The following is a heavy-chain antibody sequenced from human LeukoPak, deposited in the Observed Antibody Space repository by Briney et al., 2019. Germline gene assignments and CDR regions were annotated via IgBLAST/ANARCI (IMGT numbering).Heavy chain of an antibody. J-gene: IGHJ4*02. CDR1: GYTFTSYG. Sequence: ASVKVSCKASGYTFTSYGISWVRQAPGQGLEWLGWISAYNGNTNYAQKLQGRVTMTTDTSTSTAYMALRRLRSDHTAVYYCPRVGGEQGLVNRGFYYWGQGTLGTVSS. CDR3: PRVGGEQGLVNRGFYY. D-gene: IGHD6-19*01. CDR2: ISAYNGNT. V-gene: IGHV1-18*01.